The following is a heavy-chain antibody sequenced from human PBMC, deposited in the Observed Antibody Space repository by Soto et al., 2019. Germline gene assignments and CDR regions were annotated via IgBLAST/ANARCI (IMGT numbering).Heavy chain of an antibody. CDR1: GYSFTSYW. CDR3: ARRRGSGGSYLRDAFDI. J-gene: IGHJ3*02. D-gene: IGHD1-26*01. CDR2: IYPGDSDT. Sequence: GESLKISCKGSGYSFTSYWIGWVRQMPGKGLEWMGIIYPGDSDTRYSPPFQGQVTISADKSITTAYLQWSSLKASHTAMYYCARRRGSGGSYLRDAFDIWGQGTMVTVSS. V-gene: IGHV5-51*01.